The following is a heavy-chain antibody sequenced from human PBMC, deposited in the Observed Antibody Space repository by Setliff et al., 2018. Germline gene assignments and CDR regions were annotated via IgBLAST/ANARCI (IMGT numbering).Heavy chain of an antibody. CDR3: ARGYSGYDYLKPFDY. J-gene: IGHJ4*02. V-gene: IGHV4-61*05. Sequence: SETLSLTCTVSGGSISSSSYYWGWIRQPPGKGLEWIGYIYTSGSTNYNPSLKSRVTISVDTSKNQFSLKLSSVTAADTAVYYCARGYSGYDYLKPFDYWGQGTLVTVSS. CDR2: IYTSGST. CDR1: GGSISSSSYY. D-gene: IGHD5-12*01.